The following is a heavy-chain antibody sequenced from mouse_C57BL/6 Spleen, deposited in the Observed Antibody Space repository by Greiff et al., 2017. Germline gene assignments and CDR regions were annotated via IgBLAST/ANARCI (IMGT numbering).Heavy chain of an antibody. CDR2: IDPSDSYT. Sequence: QVQLKQSGAELVKPGASVTLSCKASGYTFTSYWMQWVKQRPGQGLEWIGEIDPSDSYTNYNQKFKGKATLTVDTSSSTAYMQLSSLTSEDSAVYYCATPYGNYRYFDVWGTGTTVTVSS. J-gene: IGHJ1*03. CDR3: ATPYGNYRYFDV. CDR1: GYTFTSYW. D-gene: IGHD2-1*01. V-gene: IGHV1-50*01.